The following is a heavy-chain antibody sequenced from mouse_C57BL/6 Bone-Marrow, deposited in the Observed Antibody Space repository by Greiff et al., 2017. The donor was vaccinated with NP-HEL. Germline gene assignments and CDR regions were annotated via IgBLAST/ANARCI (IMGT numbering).Heavy chain of an antibody. Sequence: EVKLVESGGGLVQPGGSLSLSCAASGFTFTDYYMSWVRQPPGKALEWLGFIRNKANGYTTEHNASVKGRFTISRDNSQSILYLQMKALRAEDSAAYYCARAHSSGSYYFAYWGQGTTLTVSS. D-gene: IGHD3-2*02. CDR2: IRNKANGYTT. J-gene: IGHJ2*01. CDR3: ARAHSSGSYYFAY. CDR1: GFTFTDYY. V-gene: IGHV7-3*01.